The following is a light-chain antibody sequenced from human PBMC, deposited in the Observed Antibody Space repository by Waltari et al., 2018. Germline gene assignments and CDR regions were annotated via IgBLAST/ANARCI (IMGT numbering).Light chain of an antibody. CDR3: QQAGSLHG. Sequence: DIQMTQSPSSVSASVGDRVTIACRASQSISTWLAWYQQKPGKAPKLLIYSASSLQSGAPSRFSGSGSGTDFTLTISSLQPEDSAIYFCQQAGSLHGFGPGTKLDIK. CDR1: QSISTW. V-gene: IGKV1-12*01. J-gene: IGKJ3*01. CDR2: SAS.